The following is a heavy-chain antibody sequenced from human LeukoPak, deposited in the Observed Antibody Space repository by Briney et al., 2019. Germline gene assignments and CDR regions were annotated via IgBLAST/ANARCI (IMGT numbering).Heavy chain of an antibody. CDR3: ARAVSSYGAHYFDY. CDR1: GCSICSYY. Sequence: PSETLSLTCTVSGCSICSYYWSWIRQPPGEGLGWIGYIYYSGSTNYNPSLKSRVTISVDTSKNQFSLKLSSVTAADTAVYYCARAVSSYGAHYFDYWGQGTLVTVSS. D-gene: IGHD5-18*01. V-gene: IGHV4-59*01. J-gene: IGHJ4*02. CDR2: IYYSGST.